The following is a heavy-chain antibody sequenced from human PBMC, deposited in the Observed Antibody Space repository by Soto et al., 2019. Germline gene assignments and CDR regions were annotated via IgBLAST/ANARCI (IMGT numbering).Heavy chain of an antibody. V-gene: IGHV4-39*01. Sequence: SETLSLTCNVSGGSIDRSNYYWDWLRQPPGKGLEWIGTTYYNGNAYYNPSLRSRVSMSVDTSKNQFSLKLVSVTAADTAVYYCARHFVAVVIKGWGYWGQGTLVTVS. J-gene: IGHJ4*02. CDR3: ARHFVAVVIKGWGY. CDR1: GGSIDRSNYY. D-gene: IGHD3-10*01. CDR2: TYYNGNA.